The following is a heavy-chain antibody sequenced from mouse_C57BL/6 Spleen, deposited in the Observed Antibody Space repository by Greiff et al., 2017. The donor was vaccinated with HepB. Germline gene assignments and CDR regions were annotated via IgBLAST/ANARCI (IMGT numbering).Heavy chain of an antibody. V-gene: IGHV1-74*01. D-gene: IGHD1-1*01. Sequence: VQLQQPGAELVKPGASVKVSCKASGYTFPSYWMHWVKQRPGQGLEWIGRIHPSDSDTNYNQKFKGKATLTVDKSSSTAYMQLSSLTSEDSAVYYCARCGDDYGSSYEGAMGYWGQGTSVTVSS. CDR1: GYTFPSYW. J-gene: IGHJ4*01. CDR3: ARCGDDYGSSYEGAMGY. CDR2: IHPSDSDT.